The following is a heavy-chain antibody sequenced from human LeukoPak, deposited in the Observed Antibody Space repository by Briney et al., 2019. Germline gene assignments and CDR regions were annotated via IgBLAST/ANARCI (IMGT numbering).Heavy chain of an antibody. CDR1: GFTFSSNW. V-gene: IGHV3-7*01. J-gene: IGHJ3*02. Sequence: GGSLRLSCAASGFTFSSNWMSWVRQAPGKGLEWVANIKEDGSEKYYVDSVEGRFTISRDNAKNSLCLQMNSLRAEDTAVYYCARDEYNWNVDAFDIWGQGTVVTVSS. D-gene: IGHD1-20*01. CDR3: ARDEYNWNVDAFDI. CDR2: IKEDGSEK.